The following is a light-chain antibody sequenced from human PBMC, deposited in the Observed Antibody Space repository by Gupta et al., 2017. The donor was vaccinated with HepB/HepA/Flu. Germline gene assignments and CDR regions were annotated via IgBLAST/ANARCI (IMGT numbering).Light chain of an antibody. Sequence: IQMTQSPSTLSASVGDRVTITCRASQKIDDWLAWYQQKGGKAPKLLIYKASSLEIGVPSRFSGSGSGTDFTLTISNLQTDDFATYYCHQDNTFPLTFGGGTKVDIK. CDR2: KAS. V-gene: IGKV1-5*03. CDR1: QKIDDW. CDR3: HQDNTFPLT. J-gene: IGKJ4*01.